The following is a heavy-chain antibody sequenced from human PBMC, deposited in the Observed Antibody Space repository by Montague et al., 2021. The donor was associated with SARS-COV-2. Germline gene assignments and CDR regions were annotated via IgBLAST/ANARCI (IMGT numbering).Heavy chain of an antibody. CDR1: GGSISSTRYW. J-gene: IGHJ4*02. Sequence: SETLSLTCTVSGGSISSTRYWWGWIRQPPGKGLESIGSILYSGITYYNPSLRSRVTISVDTTKNQFSLKVRSVTAADTAFYFCARVGRGNDCGNYDRGQGTLVTVSS. CDR3: ARVGRGNDCGNYD. D-gene: IGHD4-11*01. CDR2: ILYSGIT. V-gene: IGHV4-39*01.